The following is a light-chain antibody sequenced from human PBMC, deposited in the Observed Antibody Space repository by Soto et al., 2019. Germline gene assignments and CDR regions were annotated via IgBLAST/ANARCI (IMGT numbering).Light chain of an antibody. Sequence: DIQMTQSPSSLSESVGDRVTITCRASQDVNTWLAWYQQKPGRAPNLLIFAASSLQSGVPSRFSGNGSGTHFTLSISSLQPEDFATYYCQQAHIFPLTFGGGTKVEIK. CDR1: QDVNTW. V-gene: IGKV1-12*01. CDR2: AAS. CDR3: QQAHIFPLT. J-gene: IGKJ4*01.